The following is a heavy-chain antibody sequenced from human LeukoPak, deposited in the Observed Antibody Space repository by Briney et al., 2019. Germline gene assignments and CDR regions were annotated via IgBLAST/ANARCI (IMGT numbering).Heavy chain of an antibody. CDR2: IGTSGDT. J-gene: IGHJ4*02. Sequence: GGSLRLSCVASGVTFTRSDMHWVRQPRGKGLEWVSSIGTSGDTYYADSVKGRFTISRDNAKNSLYLQMNSLRAEDTAVYYCAKVPDYYGSGRHHWGQGTLVTVSS. D-gene: IGHD3-10*01. CDR1: GVTFTRSD. V-gene: IGHV3-13*01. CDR3: AKVPDYYGSGRHH.